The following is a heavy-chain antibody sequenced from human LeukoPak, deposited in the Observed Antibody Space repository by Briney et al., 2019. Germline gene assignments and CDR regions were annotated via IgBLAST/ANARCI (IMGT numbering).Heavy chain of an antibody. J-gene: IGHJ4*02. D-gene: IGHD3-10*01. Sequence: PGGSLRLSCAASGFPFSSYSMNWVRQAPGKGLEWVSSISSSSSYIYYADSVKGRFTISRDNAKNSLYLQMNRLRAEDTAVYYCARVTYYGSGSYPDYWGQGTLVTVSS. V-gene: IGHV3-21*01. CDR3: ARVTYYGSGSYPDY. CDR1: GFPFSSYS. CDR2: ISSSSSYI.